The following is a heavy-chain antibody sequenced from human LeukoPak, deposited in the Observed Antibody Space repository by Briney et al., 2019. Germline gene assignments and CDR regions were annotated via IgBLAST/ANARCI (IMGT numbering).Heavy chain of an antibody. J-gene: IGHJ4*02. CDR3: ARRNFNADFDY. CDR1: GGSTSSYY. D-gene: IGHD5-24*01. Sequence: NPSETLSLTCTVSGGSTSSYYWSWIRQPPGKGLEYIGYIYYSGSTNYNPSLKSRVTISVDTSKNQFSLKLSSVTAADTAVYYCARRNFNADFDYWGQGTLVTVSS. V-gene: IGHV4-59*01. CDR2: IYYSGST.